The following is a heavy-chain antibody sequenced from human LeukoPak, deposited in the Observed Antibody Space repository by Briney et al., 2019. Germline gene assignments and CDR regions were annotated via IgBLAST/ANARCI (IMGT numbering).Heavy chain of an antibody. V-gene: IGHV1-69*04. J-gene: IGHJ4*02. CDR2: IIPILGIA. CDR1: GGTFSSYA. D-gene: IGHD1-26*01. CDR3: ARGLNRASIVGGDY. Sequence: ASVKVSCKASGGTFSSYAISWVRQAPGQGLEWMGRIIPILGIANYAQKFQGRVTITADKSTSTAYMELSSLRSEDTAVYYCARGLNRASIVGGDYWGQGTLVTVSS.